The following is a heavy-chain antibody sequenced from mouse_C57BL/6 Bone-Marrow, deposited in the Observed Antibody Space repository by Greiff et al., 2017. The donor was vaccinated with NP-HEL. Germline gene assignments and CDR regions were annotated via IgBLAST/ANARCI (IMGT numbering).Heavy chain of an antibody. J-gene: IGHJ4*01. CDR3: AREVRALWLDY. V-gene: IGHV1-81*01. D-gene: IGHD1-1*02. CDR2: IYPRSGNP. CDR1: GYTFTSYG. Sequence: QVQLKQSGAELARPGASVKLSCKASGYTFTSYGISWVKQRTGQGLEWIGEIYPRSGNPYYNEKFKGKATLTADKSSSTAYMELRSLTSEDSAVYFCAREVRALWLDYWGQGTSVTVSS.